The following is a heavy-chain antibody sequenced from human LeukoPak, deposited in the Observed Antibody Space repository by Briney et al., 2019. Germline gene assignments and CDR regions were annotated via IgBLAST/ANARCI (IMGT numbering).Heavy chain of an antibody. CDR3: ARGRTKTAMDPYYYYGMDV. V-gene: IGHV3-74*01. CDR1: GFPFTSYW. J-gene: IGHJ6*02. Sequence: GGPLRLSCAASGFPFTSYWMHWVRQAPGKGLVWVSRINSVGSSTSYADSVKGRFTISRDNAKNTLYLQMSSLRAGDTAVYYCARGRTKTAMDPYYYYGMDVWGQGTTVTVSS. CDR2: INSVGSST. D-gene: IGHD5-18*01.